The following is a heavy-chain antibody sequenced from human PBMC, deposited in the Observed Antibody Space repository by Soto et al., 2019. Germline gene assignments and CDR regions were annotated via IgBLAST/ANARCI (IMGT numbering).Heavy chain of an antibody. CDR3: AREKASVVVPAASTLSGWFDP. J-gene: IGHJ5*02. CDR2: INAGNGNT. D-gene: IGHD2-2*01. V-gene: IGHV1-3*01. Sequence: QVQLVQSGAEVKKPGASVKVSCKASGYTFTSYAMHWVRQAPGQRLEWMGWINAGNGNTKYSQKFQDRVTITRDTSASTAYMELSSLRSEDTAVYYCAREKASVVVPAASTLSGWFDPWGQGTLVTVSS. CDR1: GYTFTSYA.